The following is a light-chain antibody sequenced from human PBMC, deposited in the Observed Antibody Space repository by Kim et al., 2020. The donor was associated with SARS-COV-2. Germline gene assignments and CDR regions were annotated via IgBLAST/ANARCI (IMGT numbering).Light chain of an antibody. J-gene: IGLJ2*01. CDR2: GKN. CDR1: SLRSYY. CDR3: NSRDSSGNHLVV. V-gene: IGLV3-19*01. Sequence: LGQTVRITCQGDSLRSYYASWYQQNPGQAPVLVIYGKNNRPSGIPDRFAGSSSGNTASLTITGAQAEDEADYYCNSRDSSGNHLVVFGGGTKLTVL.